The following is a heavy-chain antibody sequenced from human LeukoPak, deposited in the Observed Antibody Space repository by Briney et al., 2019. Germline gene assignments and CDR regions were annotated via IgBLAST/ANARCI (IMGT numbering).Heavy chain of an antibody. CDR1: GYTFTTYA. Sequence: GASVKVSCKASGYTFTTYAIHWVRQAPGRSLEWMGRINAGNGDAKYSQNFHDRITITRDTSASTVYMELTSLRSEDTAVYYCARTYYFDYWGQGTLVTVSS. J-gene: IGHJ4*02. CDR3: ARTYYFDY. CDR2: INAGNGDA. V-gene: IGHV1-3*01.